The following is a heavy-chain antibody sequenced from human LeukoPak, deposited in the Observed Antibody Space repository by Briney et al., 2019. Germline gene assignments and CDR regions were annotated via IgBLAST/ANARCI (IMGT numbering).Heavy chain of an antibody. CDR2: ISGSGGST. V-gene: IGHV3-23*01. D-gene: IGHD6-13*01. CDR1: GFTFSSYG. J-gene: IGHJ3*02. Sequence: GGSLRLSCAASGFTFSSYGMSWVRQAPGKGLEWVSAISGSGGSTYYADSVKGRFTISRDNSKNTLYLQMNSLRAEDTAVYYCAKAGGSSSWYPTDAFDIWGQGTMVTVSS. CDR3: AKAGGSSSWYPTDAFDI.